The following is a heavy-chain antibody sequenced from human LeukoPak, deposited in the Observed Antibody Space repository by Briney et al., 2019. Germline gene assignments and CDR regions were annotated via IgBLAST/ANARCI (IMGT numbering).Heavy chain of an antibody. CDR3: ARSVRYFDL. V-gene: IGHV4-34*01. Sequence: PSETLSLTCAVYGGSFSGYYWSWIRQPPGKGLEWIGEINHSGSTNYNPSLKSRVTISVDTSKNQFSLKLSSVTAADTAVYYCARSVRYFDLWGRGTLVTVSS. D-gene: IGHD5/OR15-5a*01. J-gene: IGHJ2*01. CDR1: GGSFSGYY. CDR2: INHSGST.